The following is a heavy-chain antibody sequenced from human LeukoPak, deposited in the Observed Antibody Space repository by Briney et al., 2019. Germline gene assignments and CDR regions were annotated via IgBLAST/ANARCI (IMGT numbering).Heavy chain of an antibody. V-gene: IGHV3-7*03. Sequence: GGSLRLSCAASGFTFSSYWMSWVRQAPGKGLEWVANIKQDGSEKYYVDSVKGRFTISRDNAKNSLYLQMSSLRAEDTAVYHCARGGGYDLYFDYWGQGTLVTVSS. CDR2: IKQDGSEK. J-gene: IGHJ4*02. CDR1: GFTFSSYW. CDR3: ARGGGYDLYFDY. D-gene: IGHD5-12*01.